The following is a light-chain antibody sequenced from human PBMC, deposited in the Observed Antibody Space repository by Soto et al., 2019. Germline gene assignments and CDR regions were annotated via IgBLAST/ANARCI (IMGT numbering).Light chain of an antibody. V-gene: IGKV1-5*01. CDR1: QSISSW. J-gene: IGKJ1*01. Sequence: DIQMTQSPSTLSASVGDRVTITCRASQSISSWLAWYQQKPGKAPKLLIYDASSLESGVPSRFSGSGSGTEFTLNISSLQPDDFATYCCQQYNSYSWTFGQGTKVEIK. CDR3: QQYNSYSWT. CDR2: DAS.